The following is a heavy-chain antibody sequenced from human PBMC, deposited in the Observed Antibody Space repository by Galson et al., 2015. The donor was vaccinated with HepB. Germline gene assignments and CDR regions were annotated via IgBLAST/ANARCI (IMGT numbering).Heavy chain of an antibody. CDR1: GGTFSSYT. J-gene: IGHJ3*02. CDR3: ARPPYGSGSSDAFDI. Sequence: SVKVSCKASGGTFSSYTISWVRQAPGQGLEWMGRIIPILGIANYAQKFQGRVTITADKSTSTAYMELSSLRSEDTAVYYCARPPYGSGSSDAFDIWGQGTMVTVSS. V-gene: IGHV1-69*02. CDR2: IIPILGIA. D-gene: IGHD3-10*01.